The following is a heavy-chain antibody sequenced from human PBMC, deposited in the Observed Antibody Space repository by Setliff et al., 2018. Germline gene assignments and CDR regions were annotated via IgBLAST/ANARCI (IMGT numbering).Heavy chain of an antibody. V-gene: IGHV3-48*04. CDR1: GFTFSSHS. D-gene: IGHD6-19*01. Sequence: PGGSLRLSCAGSGFTFSSHSMNWVRQAPGKGLEWISYISSTSGTIYYADSVKGRFTISRDNARNSLYLQMNSLRAEDTAVYYCARAPFSSGWYGGWEYYFDYWGQGTQVTVSS. CDR3: ARAPFSSGWYGGWEYYFDY. CDR2: ISSTSGTI. J-gene: IGHJ4*02.